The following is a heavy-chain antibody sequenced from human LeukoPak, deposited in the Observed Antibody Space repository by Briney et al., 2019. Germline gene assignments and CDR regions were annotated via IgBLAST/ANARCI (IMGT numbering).Heavy chain of an antibody. CDR3: ARDRVIEVDGYYFDY. CDR1: GGSISSYY. V-gene: IGHV4-59*12. J-gene: IGHJ4*02. D-gene: IGHD6-19*01. CDR2: TYYSGST. Sequence: SETLSLTCTVSGGSISSYYWSWIRQPPGKGLEWIGYTYYSGSTNYNPSLKSRVTISVDTSKNQFSLKLSSVTAADTAVYYCARDRVIEVDGYYFDYWGQGTLVTVSS.